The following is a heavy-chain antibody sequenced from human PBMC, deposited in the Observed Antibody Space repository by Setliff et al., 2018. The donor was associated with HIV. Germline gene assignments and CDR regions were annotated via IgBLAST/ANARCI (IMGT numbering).Heavy chain of an antibody. Sequence: LSCEGSGFTFSTSWIHWVRQAPGKGLVWVSRVNRDGSDTLYADSVEGRFTISRDNAQNMAYLQMNSLRAEDTAVYYCTRAGFRAGFDIWGQGTMVTVS. CDR2: VNRDGSDT. V-gene: IGHV3-74*01. D-gene: IGHD6-19*01. CDR3: TRAGFRAGFDI. CDR1: GFTFSTSW. J-gene: IGHJ3*02.